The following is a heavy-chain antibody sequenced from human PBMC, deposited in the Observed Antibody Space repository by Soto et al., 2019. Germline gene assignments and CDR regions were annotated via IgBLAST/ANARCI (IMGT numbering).Heavy chain of an antibody. D-gene: IGHD3-22*01. CDR2: IYPGDSDT. CDR3: ARTRYYYDSSFYYYSGHYYGMDF. J-gene: IGHJ6*02. Sequence: GESLKISCKGSGYSFTSYWIGWVRQMPGKGLEWMGIIYPGDSDTRYSPSFQGQVTISADKSISTAYLQWSSLKASDTAMYYCARTRYYYDSSFYYYSGHYYGMDFCVQGYTVTGSS. CDR1: GYSFTSYW. V-gene: IGHV5-51*01.